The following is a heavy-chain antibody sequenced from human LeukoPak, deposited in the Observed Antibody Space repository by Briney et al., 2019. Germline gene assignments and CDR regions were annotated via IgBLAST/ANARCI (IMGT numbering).Heavy chain of an antibody. V-gene: IGHV3-74*01. CDR2: IKTDGSAT. CDR3: VREGDAFDI. J-gene: IGHJ3*02. Sequence: GRSPRLSCAASGFTFSSYWMHWVRQGPGKGLVWVSRIKTDGSATSYAASVKGRFTISRDNAKNTLYLQMNSLRAEDTAVYYCVREGDAFDIWGQGTMVTVSS. CDR1: GFTFSSYW.